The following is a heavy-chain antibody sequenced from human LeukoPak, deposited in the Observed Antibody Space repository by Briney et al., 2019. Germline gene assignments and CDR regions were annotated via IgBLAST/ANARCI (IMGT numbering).Heavy chain of an antibody. CDR3: ARAQTWDYGGTLDY. V-gene: IGHV3-30*03. Sequence: GGSLRLSCAVSGFTFGNYGMHWVRQAPGKGLEWVAVISYDGSNKYYADSVKGRFTISRDNSKNTLYLQMNSLRAEDTAVYYCARAQTWDYGGTLDYWGQGTLVTVSS. D-gene: IGHD4-23*01. CDR2: ISYDGSNK. J-gene: IGHJ4*02. CDR1: GFTFGNYG.